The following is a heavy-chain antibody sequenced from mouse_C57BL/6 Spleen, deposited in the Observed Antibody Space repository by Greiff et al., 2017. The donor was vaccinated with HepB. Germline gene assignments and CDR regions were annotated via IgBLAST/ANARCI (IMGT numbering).Heavy chain of an antibody. CDR3: ASSTAFAY. CDR1: GFTFSSYG. CDR2: ISSGGSYT. Sequence: EVMLVESGGDLVKPGGSLKLSCAASGFTFSSYGMSWVRQTPDKRLEWVATISSGGSYTYYPDSVKGRFTISRDNAKNTLYLQMSSLESEDTSMYYCASSTAFAYWGQGTPLTVSS. J-gene: IGHJ2*01. V-gene: IGHV5-6*01. D-gene: IGHD1-2*01.